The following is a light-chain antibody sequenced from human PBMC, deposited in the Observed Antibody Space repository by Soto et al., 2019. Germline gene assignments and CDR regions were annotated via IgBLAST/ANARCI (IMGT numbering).Light chain of an antibody. CDR2: EVS. Sequence: QSVLTQPASVSGSPGQSITISCTGTSSDIGGYNYVSWYQQHPGKAPKLMIYEVSNRPSGVSNRFSGSKSGNTASLTISGLQAGDESDYYCSSYRSTNTYVFGTGTKV. J-gene: IGLJ1*01. CDR1: SSDIGGYNY. CDR3: SSYRSTNTYV. V-gene: IGLV2-14*01.